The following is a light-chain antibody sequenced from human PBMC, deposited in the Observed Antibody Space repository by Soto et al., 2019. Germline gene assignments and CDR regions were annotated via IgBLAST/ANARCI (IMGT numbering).Light chain of an antibody. CDR2: DAS. V-gene: IGKV1-5*01. CDR3: QQYGSSPRT. CDR1: QSISSW. J-gene: IGKJ1*01. Sequence: GDRVTITCRASQSISSWLAWYQQKPGRAPKVLIYDASTLESGVPSRFSGSGSGTEFTLTISSLQPDDFAVYYCQQYGSSPRTFGQGTKV.